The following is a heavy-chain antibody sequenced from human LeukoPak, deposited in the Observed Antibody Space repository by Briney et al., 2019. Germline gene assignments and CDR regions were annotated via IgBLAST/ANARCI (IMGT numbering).Heavy chain of an antibody. CDR2: INSDGSST. CDR1: GFSFSRFW. CDR3: ARDQDGMGTTMDL. Sequence: GGSLRLSCAASGFSFSRFWMHWVRQAPGEGLMWVSRINSDGSSTWYADSVKGRFTISRDNARNTLSLQMSSLGVEDTALYYCARDQDGMGTTMDLWGQGTQVIVSS. D-gene: IGHD1-1*01. J-gene: IGHJ4*02. V-gene: IGHV3-74*01.